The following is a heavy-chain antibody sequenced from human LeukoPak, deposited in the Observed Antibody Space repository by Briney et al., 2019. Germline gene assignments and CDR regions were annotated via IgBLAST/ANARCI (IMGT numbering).Heavy chain of an antibody. Sequence: GGSLRLSCAASGFTFSSYSMNWVRQAPGKGLEWVSYISSSSTIYYADSVKGRFTISRDNAKNSLYLQMNSLRAEDTAVYYCARDEGYSNYLYYFDYWGQGTLVTVSS. V-gene: IGHV3-48*01. CDR1: GFTFSSYS. J-gene: IGHJ4*02. CDR2: ISSSSTI. CDR3: ARDEGYSNYLYYFDY. D-gene: IGHD4-11*01.